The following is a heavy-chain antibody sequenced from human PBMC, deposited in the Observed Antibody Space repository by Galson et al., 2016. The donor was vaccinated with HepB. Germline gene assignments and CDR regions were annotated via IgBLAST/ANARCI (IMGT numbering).Heavy chain of an antibody. D-gene: IGHD3-16*01. J-gene: IGHJ3*02. CDR1: GGSFSGYY. CDR3: ARGEFRLVRLRVFDI. CDR2: INHRGST. Sequence: ETLSLTCAVYGGSFSGYYWSWIRQSPGKGLEWIGEINHRGSTNYNPSLKSRLTISVDTSNSQISLKLSFVTAADTAVYYCARGEFRLVRLRVFDIWGQGTMVTVSS. V-gene: IGHV4-34*01.